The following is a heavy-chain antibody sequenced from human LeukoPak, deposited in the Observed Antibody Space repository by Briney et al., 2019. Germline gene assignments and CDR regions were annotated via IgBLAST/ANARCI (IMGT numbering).Heavy chain of an antibody. CDR1: GFTFSSYG. D-gene: IGHD3-22*01. CDR3: AKDFGGYYYDSSGYYDY. J-gene: IGHJ4*02. V-gene: IGHV3-30*18. CDR2: ISYDGSNK. Sequence: GGSLRLSCAVSGFTFSSYGMHWVRQAPGKGLEWVAVISYDGSNKYYADSVKGRFTISRDNSKNTLYLQMNSLRAEDTAVYYCAKDFGGYYYDSSGYYDYWGQGTLVTVSS.